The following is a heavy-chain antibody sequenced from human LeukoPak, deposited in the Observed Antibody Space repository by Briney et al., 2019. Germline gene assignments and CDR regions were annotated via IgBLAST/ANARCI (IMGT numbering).Heavy chain of an antibody. D-gene: IGHD2-15*01. J-gene: IGHJ5*02. Sequence: SETLSLTCTVSGDSISSSAYYWGWIRQPPGKGLEWIGNIYYSGSTYYNPSLKSRVTISVDTSKNQFSLKLSSVTAADTAVYYCASSSVRRYCSGGSCYRNWFDPWGQGTLVTVSS. V-gene: IGHV4-39*07. CDR2: IYYSGST. CDR1: GDSISSSAYY. CDR3: ASSSVRRYCSGGSCYRNWFDP.